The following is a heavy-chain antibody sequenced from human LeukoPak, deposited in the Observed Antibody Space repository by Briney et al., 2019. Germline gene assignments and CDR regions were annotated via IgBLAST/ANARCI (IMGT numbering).Heavy chain of an antibody. V-gene: IGHV3-23*01. CDR1: GFTFSSYI. D-gene: IGHD5-18*01. Sequence: PGGSLRLSCAASGFTFSSYIMNWVRQAPGKGLEWVSAISGNGGSTYYADSLKGRFTIPRDNSKNILYLQMNSLRAEDTAIYYCAKEGKKRRYNYGYDVDYWGQGTLVTVSS. CDR3: AKEGKKRRYNYGYDVDY. J-gene: IGHJ4*02. CDR2: ISGNGGST.